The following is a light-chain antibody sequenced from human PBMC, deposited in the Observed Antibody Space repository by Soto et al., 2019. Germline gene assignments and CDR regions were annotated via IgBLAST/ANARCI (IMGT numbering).Light chain of an antibody. J-gene: IGKJ2*01. CDR3: QHYNFWPHT. Sequence: EILLTQSPATLAVSPGEGATLSCRASQSVRDNLAWYQQKPGQAPRLLIYRASTRATGVPARFSGSGSGTEFTLTISRLPSEDVSVYFCQHYNFWPHTFGQGTKLEIK. V-gene: IGKV3-15*01. CDR1: QSVRDN. CDR2: RAS.